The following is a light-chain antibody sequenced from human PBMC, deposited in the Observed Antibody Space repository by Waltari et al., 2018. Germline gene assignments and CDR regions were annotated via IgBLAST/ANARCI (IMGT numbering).Light chain of an antibody. Sequence: AIRMTQSPSSFSASTGDRVTITCRASQGISSYLAWYQQKPGKAPKLLIYASSTLQSGVPSRFIGSGSGTDFTLTISCLQSEXXXTYYCQQYYSYPPAFGPGTKVDIK. CDR2: ASS. V-gene: IGKV1-8*01. CDR3: QQYYSYPPA. J-gene: IGKJ3*01. CDR1: QGISSY.